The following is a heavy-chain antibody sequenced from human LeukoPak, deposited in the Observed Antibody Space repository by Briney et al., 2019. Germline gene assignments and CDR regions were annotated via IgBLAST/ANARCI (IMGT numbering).Heavy chain of an antibody. D-gene: IGHD6-19*01. Sequence: SETLSLTCTVSGYSITRGSYWGWIRQPPGKGLEWIANIYHSGSTYYNPSLKSRVTISVDTSKNQFSLKLSSVTAADTAIYYCARTSSSGLVGGYYFDYWGQGTLVTVS. J-gene: IGHJ4*02. CDR2: IYHSGST. CDR3: ARTSSSGLVGGYYFDY. CDR1: GYSITRGSY. V-gene: IGHV4-38-2*02.